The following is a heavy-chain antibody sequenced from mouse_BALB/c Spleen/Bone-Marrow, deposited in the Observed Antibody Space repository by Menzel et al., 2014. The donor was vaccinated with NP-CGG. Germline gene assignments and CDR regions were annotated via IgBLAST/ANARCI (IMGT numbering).Heavy chain of an antibody. CDR3: ARDSRSTVSDFDY. D-gene: IGHD1-1*01. CDR1: GFTFTDYY. CDR2: IRNKANGYTT. V-gene: IGHV7-3*02. Sequence: EVQLVESGGGLVQPGGSLRLSCATSGFTFTDYYMNWVRQPPGKALEWLGFIRNKANGYTTEYSASVKGRFTISRDNSHRILYLQMNTLRAEDSATYFCARDSRSTVSDFDYWGQGTTLTVSS. J-gene: IGHJ2*01.